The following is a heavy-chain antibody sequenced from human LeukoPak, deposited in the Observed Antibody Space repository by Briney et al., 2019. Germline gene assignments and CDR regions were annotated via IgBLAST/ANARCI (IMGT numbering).Heavy chain of an antibody. D-gene: IGHD1-14*01. CDR3: AKNLRRPVNHSIHY. J-gene: IGHJ6*01. V-gene: IGHV3-30*02. Sequence: PGGSLRLSWAASGFTFSSYGMHWVRHAPGKGLEWVAVIRCDGSNKYCADSVKGRFTISRDNSKNTLYLQRNSLRAEATALYYCAKNLRRPVNHSIHYGGQRTPVTLYS. CDR1: GFTFSSYG. CDR2: IRCDGSNK.